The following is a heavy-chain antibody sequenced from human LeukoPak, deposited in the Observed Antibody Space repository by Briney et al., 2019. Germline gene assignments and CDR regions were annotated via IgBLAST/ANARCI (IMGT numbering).Heavy chain of an antibody. V-gene: IGHV4-34*01. CDR3: ARASGRQQLPRL. CDR2: INHSGST. D-gene: IGHD6-13*01. CDR1: GGSFSGYY. Sequence: SETLSLTCAVYGGSFSGYYWSWIRQPPGKGLEWIGEINHSGSTNYNPSLKSRVTISVDTSKNQFSLKLSSVTAADTAVYYCARASGRQQLPRLWGQGTLVTVSS. J-gene: IGHJ4*02.